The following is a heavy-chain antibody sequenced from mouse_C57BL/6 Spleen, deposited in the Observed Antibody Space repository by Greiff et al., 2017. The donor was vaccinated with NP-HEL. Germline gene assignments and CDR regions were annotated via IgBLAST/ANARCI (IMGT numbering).Heavy chain of an antibody. J-gene: IGHJ3*01. V-gene: IGHV3-6*01. CDR1: GYSITRGYY. Sequence: EVKLQESGPGLVKPSQSLSLTCSVTGYSITRGYYWNWIRQFPGNKLEWMGYISYDGSNNYNPSLTNRISITRDTSKNQFFLKLNSVTTEDTATYYCAGGGGTLEFAYWGQGTLVTVSA. CDR2: ISYDGSN. D-gene: IGHD3-3*01. CDR3: AGGGGTLEFAY.